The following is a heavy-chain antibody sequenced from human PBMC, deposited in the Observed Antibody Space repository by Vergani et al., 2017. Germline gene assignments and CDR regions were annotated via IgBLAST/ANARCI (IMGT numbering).Heavy chain of an antibody. CDR3: GRVAAFYGLGSRRLDL. V-gene: IGHV4-59*11. D-gene: IGHD3-10*01. CDR2: IHYSENT. J-gene: IGHJ5*02. CDR1: FDSIRNLY. Sequence: VQLQESGPGLVKSSETLSLTCSVSFDSIRNLYCNWIRQPPRKGLEWIGSIHYSENTNYNPSLKTRVTISVDTSKNQFSLNLNSVTAADTAGYYCGRVAAFYGLGSRRLDLWGQGIVVTVSS.